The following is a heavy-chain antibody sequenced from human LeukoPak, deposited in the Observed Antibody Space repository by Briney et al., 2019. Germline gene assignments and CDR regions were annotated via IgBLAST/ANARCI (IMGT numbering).Heavy chain of an antibody. J-gene: IGHJ4*02. CDR1: GFTFSSYG. V-gene: IGHV3-30*02. D-gene: IGHD6-6*01. Sequence: GGSLRLSCAASGFTFSSYGMHWVRQAPGKGLEWVAFIRYGGSNKYYADSVKGRFTISRDNSKNTLYLQMNSLRAEDTAVYYCAKEFYSSSSVDYWGQGTLVTVSS. CDR3: AKEFYSSSSVDY. CDR2: IRYGGSNK.